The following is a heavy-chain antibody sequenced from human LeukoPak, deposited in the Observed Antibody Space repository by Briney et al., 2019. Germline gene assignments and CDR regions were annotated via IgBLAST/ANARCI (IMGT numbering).Heavy chain of an antibody. Sequence: SETLSLTCTVSGASISSYYWSWIRQPPGKGLEWIGYIYYSGSTNYNPSLKSRVTISVDTSKNQFSLKLSSVTAADTAVYYCARVDYGDYYYYGMDVWGQGTTVTVSS. D-gene: IGHD4-17*01. CDR2: IYYSGST. CDR3: ARVDYGDYYYYGMDV. CDR1: GASISSYY. V-gene: IGHV4-59*08. J-gene: IGHJ6*02.